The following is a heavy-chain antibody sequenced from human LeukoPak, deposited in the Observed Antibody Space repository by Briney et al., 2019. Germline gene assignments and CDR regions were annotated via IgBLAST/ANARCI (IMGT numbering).Heavy chain of an antibody. V-gene: IGHV1-2*02. Sequence: ASVKVSCKASGYTFTGYYMHWVRQAPGQGLEWMGWINPNSGGTNYAQKFQGRVTMTRDTSISTAYMELSRLRSDDTAVYYCARDYSRRGSTNRLGGMDVWDQGTTVTVSS. CDR3: ARDYSRRGSTNRLGGMDV. D-gene: IGHD3-10*01. CDR1: GYTFTGYY. J-gene: IGHJ6*02. CDR2: INPNSGGT.